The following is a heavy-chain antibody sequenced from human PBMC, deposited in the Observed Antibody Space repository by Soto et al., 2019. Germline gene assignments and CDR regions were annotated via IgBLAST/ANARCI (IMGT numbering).Heavy chain of an antibody. CDR2: ISYDGSNK. J-gene: IGHJ4*02. V-gene: IGHV3-30-3*01. Sequence: GGSLRLSCAASGFTFSSYAMHWVRQAPGEGLEWVAVISYDGSNKYYADSVKGRFTISRDNSKNTLYLQMNSLRAEDTAVYYCARTSGGDYVPYYFDYWGQGTLVTVSS. CDR1: GFTFSSYA. D-gene: IGHD4-17*01. CDR3: ARTSGGDYVPYYFDY.